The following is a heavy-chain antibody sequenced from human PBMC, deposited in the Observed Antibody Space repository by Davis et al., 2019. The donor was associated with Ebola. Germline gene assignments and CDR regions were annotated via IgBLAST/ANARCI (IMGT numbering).Heavy chain of an antibody. CDR1: GFTFSSYG. J-gene: IGHJ6*02. Sequence: GGSLRLSCGASGFTFSSYGMHWVRQAPGKGLEWVAVIWYDGSNKYYADSVKGRFTISRDNSKNTLYLQMNSLRAEDTAVYYCARDLGTMVREDYGMDVWGQGTTVTVSS. D-gene: IGHD3-10*01. CDR2: IWYDGSNK. CDR3: ARDLGTMVREDYGMDV. V-gene: IGHV3-33*01.